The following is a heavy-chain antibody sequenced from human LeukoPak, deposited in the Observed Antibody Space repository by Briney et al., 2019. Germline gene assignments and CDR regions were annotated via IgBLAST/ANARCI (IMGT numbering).Heavy chain of an antibody. V-gene: IGHV5-51*01. CDR3: ASAPYYYDSSGYYYFQH. CDR2: IYPGDSDT. Sequence: GESLKISCKGSGYSFTSYWIGWVRQMPRKGLEWMGIIYPGDSDTRYSPSFQGQVTISADKSISTAYLQWSSLKASDTAMYYCASAPYYYDSSGYYYFQHWGQGTLVTVSS. J-gene: IGHJ1*01. D-gene: IGHD3-22*01. CDR1: GYSFTSYW.